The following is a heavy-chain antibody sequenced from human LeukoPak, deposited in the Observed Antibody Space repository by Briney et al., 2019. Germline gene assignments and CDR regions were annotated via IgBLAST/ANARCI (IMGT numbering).Heavy chain of an antibody. CDR2: ISASDGTT. CDR3: ARCGAAVTTHFSH. D-gene: IGHD4-17*01. CDR1: GYSFSIYG. V-gene: IGHV1-18*01. J-gene: IGHJ4*02. Sequence: ASVKVSCKASGYSFSIYGINWARQAPGQGLEYLGWISASDGTTNYAQKVQDRVTMTTDTSTSTDYLELRSLRSEDTAVYYCARCGAAVTTHFSHWGQGTLVTVSS.